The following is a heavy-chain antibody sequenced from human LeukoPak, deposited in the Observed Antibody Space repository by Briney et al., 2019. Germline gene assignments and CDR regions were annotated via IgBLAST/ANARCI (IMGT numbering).Heavy chain of an antibody. CDR1: GFTFSSYW. J-gene: IGHJ4*02. Sequence: PGGSLRLSCAASGFTFSSYWMTWVRQAPGKGLEWVANMNLDGSEKYYVDSVKGRFIISRDNAKNSLFLQMNSLIAEDTAVYYCARDDGFSCHSYWGQGTLVTVSS. D-gene: IGHD3/OR15-3a*01. CDR2: MNLDGSEK. V-gene: IGHV3-7*01. CDR3: ARDDGFSCHSY.